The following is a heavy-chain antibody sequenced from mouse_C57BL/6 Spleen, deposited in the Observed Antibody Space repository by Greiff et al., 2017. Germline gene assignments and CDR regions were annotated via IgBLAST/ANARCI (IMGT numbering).Heavy chain of an antibody. CDR1: GYTFTSYW. CDR3: ARNQYYGSSSLFAY. V-gene: IGHV1-69*01. D-gene: IGHD1-1*01. J-gene: IGHJ3*01. CDR2: IDPSDSYT. Sequence: VQLQQPGAELVMPGASVKLSCKASGYTFTSYWMHWVKQRPGQGLEWIGEIDPSDSYTNYNQKFKGKSTLTVDKSSSTAYMQLSSLTSEDSAVYYCARNQYYGSSSLFAYWGQGTLVTVSA.